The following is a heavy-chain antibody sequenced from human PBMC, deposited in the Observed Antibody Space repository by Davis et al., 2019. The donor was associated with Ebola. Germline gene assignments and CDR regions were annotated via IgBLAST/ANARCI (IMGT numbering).Heavy chain of an antibody. Sequence: ASVKVSCKASGYTFSSYAINWVRQAPGQGLEWMGWINTNTGNPTYAQGFTGRFVFSLDTSVSTAYLQISSLKAEDTAVYYCARCEENPDTTMVSCFDYWGQGTLVTVSS. CDR3: ARCEENPDTTMVSCFDY. CDR2: INTNTGNP. D-gene: IGHD5-18*01. CDR1: GYTFSSYA. V-gene: IGHV7-4-1*02. J-gene: IGHJ4*02.